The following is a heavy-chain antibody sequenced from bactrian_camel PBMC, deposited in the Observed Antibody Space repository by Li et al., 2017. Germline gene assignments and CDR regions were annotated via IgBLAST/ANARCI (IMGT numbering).Heavy chain of an antibody. CDR2: ISADGKT. CDR1: GDTFNSNC. D-gene: IGHD1*01. J-gene: IGHJ4*01. CDR3: AADSKLFLCFVGTSGYEYKF. V-gene: IGHV3S53*01. Sequence: HVQLVESGGGSVQAGGSLRLSCRASGDTFNSNCMGWFRQPPGKEREGVATISADGKTNYADSVKGRFTITRDSAKNTLYLQMNNLKDEDTGTYYCAADSKLFLCFVGTSGYEYKFWGQGTQVTVS.